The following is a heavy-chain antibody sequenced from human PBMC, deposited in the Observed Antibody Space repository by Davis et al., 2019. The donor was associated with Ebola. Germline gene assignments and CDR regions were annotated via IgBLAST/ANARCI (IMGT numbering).Heavy chain of an antibody. J-gene: IGHJ6*02. CDR1: GFTVSSNH. CDR3: SRGVRVCSGGSCYAFYGMEV. CDR2: LYSGGSL. Sequence: GGSLRLSCAASGFTVSSNHMSWVRQAPGKGLEWVSALYSGGSLYYADSVKGRFTISRDNSKNTLYLQMNSLRAEDSAVYYCSRGVRVCSGGSCYAFYGMEVWGQGTTVTVSS. V-gene: IGHV3-66*01. D-gene: IGHD2-15*01.